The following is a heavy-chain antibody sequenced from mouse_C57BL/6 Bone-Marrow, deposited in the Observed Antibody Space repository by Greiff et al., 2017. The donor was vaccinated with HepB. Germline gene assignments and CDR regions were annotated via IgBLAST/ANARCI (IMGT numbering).Heavy chain of an antibody. D-gene: IGHD1-1*01. J-gene: IGHJ4*01. CDR1: GFSLTSYA. V-gene: IGHV2-9-1*01. CDR3: AVTAVVAPYYAMDY. CDR2: IWTGGVT. Sequence: VHLVESGPGLGAPSQSLSIPCTASGFSLTSYAISWVRQRPGKGLEWLGVIWTGGVTNYNSALKSSLSISKDNSKSQVFLKRNSLQTDDTARYYCAVTAVVAPYYAMDYWGQGTSVTVSS.